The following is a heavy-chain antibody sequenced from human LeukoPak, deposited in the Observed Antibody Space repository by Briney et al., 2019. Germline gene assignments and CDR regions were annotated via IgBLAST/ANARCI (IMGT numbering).Heavy chain of an antibody. D-gene: IGHD5-12*01. Sequence: SETLSLTCAVYGGSFSGYYWSWIRQPPGKGLEWIGEINHSGSTNYNPSLKSRVTISVDTSKNQFSLKLSSVTAADTAVYYCARGYSGYYNWFDPWGQGTLVTVSS. CDR1: GGSFSGYY. J-gene: IGHJ5*02. CDR3: ARGYSGYYNWFDP. V-gene: IGHV4-34*01. CDR2: INHSGST.